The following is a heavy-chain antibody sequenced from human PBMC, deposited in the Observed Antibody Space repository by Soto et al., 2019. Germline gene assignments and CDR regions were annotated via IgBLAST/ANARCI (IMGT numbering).Heavy chain of an antibody. CDR1: GYTFTGYY. CDR3: ARSPLQSSGYDYGPDAFDI. Sequence: QVQLVQSGAEVKKPGASVKVSCKASGYTFTGYYMHWVRQAPGQGLEWMGWINPNSGGTNYAQKFQGWVTMTRDTSISTAYMELSRLRSDDTAVYYCARSPLQSSGYDYGPDAFDIWGQGTMVTVSS. V-gene: IGHV1-2*04. CDR2: INPNSGGT. D-gene: IGHD5-12*01. J-gene: IGHJ3*02.